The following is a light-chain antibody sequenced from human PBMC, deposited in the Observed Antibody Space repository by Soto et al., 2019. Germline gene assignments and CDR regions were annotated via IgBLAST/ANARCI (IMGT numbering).Light chain of an antibody. J-gene: IGLJ1*01. CDR1: RDDIGAYNY. Sequence: QSALTQPASVSGSPGQSITISCAGTRDDIGAYNYVSWYQHHPGKAPRLVIYDVTNRPSGISDRFSGSKSGNTASLTISGLLAEDEADYYCTSYTSISTYVFGTGTKLTVL. V-gene: IGLV2-14*01. CDR3: TSYTSISTYV. CDR2: DVT.